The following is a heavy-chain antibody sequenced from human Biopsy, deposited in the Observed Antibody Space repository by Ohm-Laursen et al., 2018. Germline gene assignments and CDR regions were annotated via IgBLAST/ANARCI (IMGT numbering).Heavy chain of an antibody. D-gene: IGHD3-22*01. V-gene: IGHV3-11*01. J-gene: IGHJ4*02. CDR1: GFHFSDYY. Sequence: SLRLSCAASGFHFSDYYMSWIRQAPRKGLEWISYIASSGGTTYYVDSVKGRFTISRDNAEKSLYLQMNSLRAEDTAVYYCARDTPETYDYDNDDNSPFPRRYIDYWGQGTLVTVSS. CDR2: IASSGGTT. CDR3: ARDTPETYDYDNDDNSPFPRRYIDY.